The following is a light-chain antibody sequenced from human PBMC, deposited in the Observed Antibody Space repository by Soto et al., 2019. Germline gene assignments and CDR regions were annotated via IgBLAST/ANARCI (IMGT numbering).Light chain of an antibody. CDR2: DAS. J-gene: IGKJ2*01. CDR1: QSVSSY. CDR3: QQRSNWPPYT. Sequence: EIVLTQSPATLSLSPGERATLSFRSSQSVSSYLAWYQQKPGQAPRLLIYDASNRATGIPARFSVSGSVTDFTLTISGLEPEDFAVYYCQQRSNWPPYTFGQGTKLEIK. V-gene: IGKV3-11*01.